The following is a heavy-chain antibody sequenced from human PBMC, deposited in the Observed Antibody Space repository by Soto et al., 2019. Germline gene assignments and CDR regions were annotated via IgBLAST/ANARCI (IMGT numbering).Heavy chain of an antibody. Sequence: GGSLRLSCAASGFTFSSYSMNWVRQAPGKGLEWVSYISSSSSTIYYADSVKGRFTISRDNAKNSLYLQMNSLRDEDTAVYYCARDTDYYDSSGYSLYFDYWGQGTLVTVSS. V-gene: IGHV3-48*02. CDR1: GFTFSSYS. CDR2: ISSSSSTI. D-gene: IGHD3-22*01. J-gene: IGHJ4*02. CDR3: ARDTDYYDSSGYSLYFDY.